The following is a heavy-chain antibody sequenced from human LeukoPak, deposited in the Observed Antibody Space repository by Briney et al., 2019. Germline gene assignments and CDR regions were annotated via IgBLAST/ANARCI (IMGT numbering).Heavy chain of an antibody. Sequence: PGRSLRLSCAASGFTFSSYGMHWVRQAPGKGLEGVAVIWYDGSNKYYADSVKGRFTISRDNSKNTLYLQMNSLRAEDTAVYYCARDRTPMEGAFQHWGQGTLVTVSS. CDR1: GFTFSSYG. CDR2: IWYDGSNK. CDR3: ARDRTPMEGAFQH. D-gene: IGHD1-14*01. V-gene: IGHV3-33*01. J-gene: IGHJ1*01.